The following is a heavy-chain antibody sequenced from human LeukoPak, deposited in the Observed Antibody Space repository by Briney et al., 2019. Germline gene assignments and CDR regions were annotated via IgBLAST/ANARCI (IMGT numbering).Heavy chain of an antibody. Sequence: PGGSLRLSCAASGFTFSSYAMSWVRQAPGKGLEWVSAISGSGGSTYYADSVKGRFTISRDNSKNTLYLQINSLRAEDTAVYYCAKTGYSSSWLDAFDIWGQGTMVTVSS. V-gene: IGHV3-23*01. CDR2: ISGSGGST. D-gene: IGHD6-13*01. J-gene: IGHJ3*02. CDR1: GFTFSSYA. CDR3: AKTGYSSSWLDAFDI.